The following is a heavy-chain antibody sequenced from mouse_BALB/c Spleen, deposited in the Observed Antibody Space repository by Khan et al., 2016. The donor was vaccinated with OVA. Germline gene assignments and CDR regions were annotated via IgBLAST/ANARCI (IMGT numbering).Heavy chain of an antibody. CDR1: GFSLMNYG. V-gene: IGHV2-6-1*01. CDR3: ARQPYYHYNIMDY. D-gene: IGHD2-10*01. J-gene: IGHJ4*01. CDR2: LWSDGST. Sequence: VQLQESGPGLVAPSQSLSITCTISGFSLMNYGVHWVRQPPGKGLEWLVVLWSDGSTTYNSALKSRLTISKDNSKSQVFLKMNSLQTDDTAVYFCARQPYYHYNIMDYWGQGTSVTVSS.